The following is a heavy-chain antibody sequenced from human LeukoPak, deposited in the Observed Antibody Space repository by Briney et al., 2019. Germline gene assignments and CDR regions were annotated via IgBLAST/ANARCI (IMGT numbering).Heavy chain of an antibody. CDR1: GGSISSSNW. CDR2: IYHSGST. Sequence: SETLSLTCAVSGGSISSSNWWSWVRQPPGKGLEWIGEIYHSGSTNYNPSLKSRVTISVDKSKNQFSLKLSSVTAADTAVYYCARDFTYGGNTPYNRFDPWGQGTLVTVSS. CDR3: ARDFTYGGNTPYNRFDP. J-gene: IGHJ5*02. V-gene: IGHV4-4*02. D-gene: IGHD4-23*01.